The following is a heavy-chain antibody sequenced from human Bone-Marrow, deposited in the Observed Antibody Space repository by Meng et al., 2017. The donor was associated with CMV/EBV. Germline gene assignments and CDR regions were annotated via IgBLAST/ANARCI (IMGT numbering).Heavy chain of an antibody. D-gene: IGHD3-16*02. CDR3: ARGGRLVPLARRENPFYRY. CDR1: GYTFTSYD. Sequence: ASVKVSCKASGYTFTSYDINWVRQAPGQGLQWMGWINPNSGGTNYAQRFQGKVIMTRATSINTAYIELRSDETAVYYCARGGRLVPLARRENPFYRYWGQGTLVTVS. CDR2: INPNSGGT. J-gene: IGHJ4*02. V-gene: IGHV1-2*02.